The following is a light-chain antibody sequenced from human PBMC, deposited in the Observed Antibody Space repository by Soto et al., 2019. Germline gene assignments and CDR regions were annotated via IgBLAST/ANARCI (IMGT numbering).Light chain of an antibody. V-gene: IGLV2-23*02. CDR2: EVS. CDR1: SSDVGSYNL. Sequence: QSALTQPASVSGSPGQSITISCTGTSSDVGSYNLVSWYQQHPGKAPKLMIYEVSKRPSGVSNRFSGSKSGNTASLTISGXXXEXEADYYCCSYAGSSFYVFGTGTKLTVL. J-gene: IGLJ1*01. CDR3: CSYAGSSFYV.